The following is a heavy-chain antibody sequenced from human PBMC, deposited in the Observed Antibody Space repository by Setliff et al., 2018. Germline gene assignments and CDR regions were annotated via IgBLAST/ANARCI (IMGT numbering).Heavy chain of an antibody. CDR3: ARASRFGTIKYRGDYYMDV. CDR2: INTNSGNP. J-gene: IGHJ6*03. Sequence: ASVKVSCKASGYTITNFALNWVRQAPGQGPEWMGWINTNSGNPSYAQGFTGRFVFSLDTSVSTAYLQISSLKAEDTALYYCARASRFGTIKYRGDYYMDVWGKGTTVTVSS. D-gene: IGHD3-10*01. V-gene: IGHV7-4-1*02. CDR1: GYTITNFA.